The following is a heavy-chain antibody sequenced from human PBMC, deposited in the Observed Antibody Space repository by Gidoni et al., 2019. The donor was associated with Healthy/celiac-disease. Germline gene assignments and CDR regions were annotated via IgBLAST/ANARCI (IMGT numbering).Heavy chain of an antibody. V-gene: IGHV1-2*02. Sequence: QVQLVQPGAEAKKPGASVKASCTAPGYTVTGDYMHWVRQAPGPGLEGMGWINPNGGGTNYAQKYQGRVTMTRDTSSSTAYMELSRRRSDDTAVYYCARDAYDSSRHWIGYWGQGTLVTVSS. CDR2: INPNGGGT. D-gene: IGHD3-22*01. CDR3: ARDAYDSSRHWIGY. CDR1: GYTVTGDY. J-gene: IGHJ4*02.